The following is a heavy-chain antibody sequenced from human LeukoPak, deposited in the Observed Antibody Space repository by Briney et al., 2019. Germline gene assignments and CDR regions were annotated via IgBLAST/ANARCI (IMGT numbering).Heavy chain of an antibody. CDR1: GFTFSSYN. CDR3: ASEFIIAAAGRRMDV. Sequence: GGSLRLSCAASGFTFSSYNMNWVRQAPGKGLEWVSSISSSSYIYYADSVKGRFTISRDNAKNSLYLQMNSLRAEDTAVYYCASEFIIAAAGRRMDVWGQGTTVTVSS. D-gene: IGHD6-13*01. CDR2: ISSSSYI. J-gene: IGHJ6*02. V-gene: IGHV3-21*01.